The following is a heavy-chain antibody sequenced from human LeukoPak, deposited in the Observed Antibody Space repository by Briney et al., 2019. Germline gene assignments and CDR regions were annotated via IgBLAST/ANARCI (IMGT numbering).Heavy chain of an antibody. J-gene: IGHJ6*02. CDR3: ARVTIFGVVIIGVVDYGMDV. D-gene: IGHD3-3*01. V-gene: IGHV1-8*01. CDR1: GYTFTSYD. CDR2: MNPNSGNT. Sequence: ASVKVSCKASGYTFTSYDINWVRQATGQGLEWMGWMNPNSGNTGYAQKFQGRVTMTRNTSISTAYMELSSLRSEDTAVYYCARVTIFGVVIIGVVDYGMDVWGQGTTVTVS.